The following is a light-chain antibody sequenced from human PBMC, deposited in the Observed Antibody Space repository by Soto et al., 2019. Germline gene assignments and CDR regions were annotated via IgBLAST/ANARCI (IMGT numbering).Light chain of an antibody. Sequence: QSALTQPASVSGSPGQSITISCTGTSDNYVSWYQQHPGKVPKLTIYGVTNRPSGVSDRFSGSKSGNTASLTISGLQTEDEADCYCSSYTNSRTLLFGAGTKVTVL. CDR1: SDNY. J-gene: IGLJ1*01. CDR2: GVT. V-gene: IGLV2-14*01. CDR3: SSYTNSRTLL.